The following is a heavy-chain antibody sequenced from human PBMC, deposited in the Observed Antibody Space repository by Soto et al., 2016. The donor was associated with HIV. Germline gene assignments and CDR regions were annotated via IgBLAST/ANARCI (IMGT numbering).Heavy chain of an antibody. CDR2: IRSKADNYAT. CDR3: TRLTMHRGGPPNGLWTV. J-gene: IGHJ6*02. V-gene: IGHV3-73*01. CDR1: GFTFSGSA. D-gene: IGHD3-10*01. Sequence: EVQLVESGGGLVQPGGSRRNYSCAASGFTFSGSALHWVRQASGKGDWSGLGRIRSKADNYATTYAASVIGRFTISRDDSQNTTYLQMSSVKTEDTATYYCTRLTMHRGGPPNGLWTVWGRGDHGHRLL.